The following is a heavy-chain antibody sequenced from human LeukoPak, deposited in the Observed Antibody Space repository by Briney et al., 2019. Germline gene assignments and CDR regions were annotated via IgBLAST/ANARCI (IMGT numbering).Heavy chain of an antibody. J-gene: IGHJ6*02. CDR1: GFAFSSYG. D-gene: IGHD4-23*01. V-gene: IGHV3-30*18. CDR3: AKVDYGGNEYYGMDV. Sequence: PGRSLRLSCAASGFAFSSYGMHWVRQAPGKGLEWVAVISYDGSNKYYADSVKGRFTISRDNSKNTLYLQMNSLRAEDTAVYYCAKVDYGGNEYYGMDVWGQGTTVTASS. CDR2: ISYDGSNK.